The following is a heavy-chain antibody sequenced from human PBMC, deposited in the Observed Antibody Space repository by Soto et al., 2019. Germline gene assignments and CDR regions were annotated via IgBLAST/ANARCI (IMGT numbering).Heavy chain of an antibody. D-gene: IGHD3-10*01. CDR2: INLFDGRP. CDR3: ARGGVYGTDHYYRAMDV. Sequence: EEQLLASGGGLVQPGGSLTLSWAASGFTFRAYGMSWIRQTPEKGLEWVSSINLFDGRPYYTDSVKGRFTISKDDSKSTVSLQLNSLRVDDTAIYYCARGGVYGTDHYYRAMDVWGQGRPVTVS. CDR1: GFTFRAYG. J-gene: IGHJ6*02. V-gene: IGHV3-23*01.